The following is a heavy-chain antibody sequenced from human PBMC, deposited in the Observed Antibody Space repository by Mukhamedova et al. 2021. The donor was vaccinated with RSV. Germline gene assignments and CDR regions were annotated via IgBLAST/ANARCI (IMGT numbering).Heavy chain of an antibody. Sequence: GWINPNSGGTNYAQKFQGRVTMTRDTSISTAYMELSRLRSDDTAVYYCARDIVVVSGYYMDVWGKGTTVTVSS. D-gene: IGHD2-2*01. CDR3: ARDIVVVSGYYMDV. J-gene: IGHJ6*03. V-gene: IGHV1-2*02. CDR2: INPNSGGT.